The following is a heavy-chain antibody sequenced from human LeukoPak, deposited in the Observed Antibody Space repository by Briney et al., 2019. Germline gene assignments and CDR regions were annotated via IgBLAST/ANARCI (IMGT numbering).Heavy chain of an antibody. V-gene: IGHV3-48*02. J-gene: IGHJ4*02. CDR2: FSTRSNTI. CDR1: GSTFSSYS. CDR3: VRDQDYGFDS. Sequence: PGGSLRLSCAASGSTFSSYSMNWVRQAPGKGLEWVSYFSTRSNTISYADSVKGRFAISRDNAKNSLYLQMNSLRDEDTAVYYCVRDQDYGFDSWGQGTLVTVSS. D-gene: IGHD4-17*01.